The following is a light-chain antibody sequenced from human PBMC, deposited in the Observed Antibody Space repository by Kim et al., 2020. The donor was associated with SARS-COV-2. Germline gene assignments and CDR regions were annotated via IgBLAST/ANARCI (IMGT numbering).Light chain of an antibody. J-gene: IGKJ1*01. CDR2: GAL. V-gene: IGKV1-12*01. CDR1: QHISSW. CDR3: QQGDSFPWT. Sequence: DIQMTQSPSSVSASVGDRVTITCRASQHISSWLAWYQQKPGKAPNLLIYGALILQSGVPSRFSGSGSGTDFTLTISSLQPEDFATYYCQQGDSFPWTFGQGTKVEIK.